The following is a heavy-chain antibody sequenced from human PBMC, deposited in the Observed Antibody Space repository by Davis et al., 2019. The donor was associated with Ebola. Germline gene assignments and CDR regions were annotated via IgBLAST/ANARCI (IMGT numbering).Heavy chain of an antibody. CDR3: ARDVSDYAVVAAPVDY. V-gene: IGHV3-7*01. D-gene: IGHD2-15*01. Sequence: GESLKISCAASGFTFSSYWMSWVRQAPGKGLEWVANIKQDGSEKYYVDSVKGRFTISRDNAKNSLYLQMNSLRAEDTAVYYCARDVSDYAVVAAPVDYWGQGTLVTVSS. CDR1: GFTFSSYW. J-gene: IGHJ4*02. CDR2: IKQDGSEK.